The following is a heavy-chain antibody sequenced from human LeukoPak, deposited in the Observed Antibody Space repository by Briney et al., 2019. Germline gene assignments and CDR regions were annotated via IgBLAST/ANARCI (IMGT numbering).Heavy chain of an antibody. Sequence: SETLSLTCTVSGYSISSGYYWGWIRQPPGKGLEWIGSIYYSGSTYYNPSLKSRVTISVDTSKNQFSLKLSSVTAADTAVYYCARIRFGYCDYWGQGTLVTASS. CDR1: GYSISSGYY. CDR2: IYYSGST. J-gene: IGHJ4*02. CDR3: ARIRFGYCDY. D-gene: IGHD3-16*01. V-gene: IGHV4-38-2*02.